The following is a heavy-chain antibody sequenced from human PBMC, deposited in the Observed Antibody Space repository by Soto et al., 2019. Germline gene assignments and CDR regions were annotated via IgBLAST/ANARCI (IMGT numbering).Heavy chain of an antibody. D-gene: IGHD3-3*01. J-gene: IGHJ4*02. CDR2: ITHSGST. V-gene: IGHV4-34*01. CDR3: ARLDFWSGRTFDH. CDR1: GGSFSGYY. Sequence: ETLSLTCAVYGGSFSGYYWSWIRQPPGKGLEWIGNITHSGSTNYNPSLKSRVTISVDMSKNQFSLRLSSAAAADTAVYYCARLDFWSGRTFDHWGQGALVTVSS.